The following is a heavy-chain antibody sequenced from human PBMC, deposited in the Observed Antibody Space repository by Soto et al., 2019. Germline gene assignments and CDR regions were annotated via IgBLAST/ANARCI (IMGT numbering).Heavy chain of an antibody. CDR1: GYTLTELS. V-gene: IGHV1-24*01. J-gene: IGHJ6*02. CDR2: FDPEDGET. D-gene: IGHD1-26*01. CDR3: ATGLPSGSYQGSYYYYGMDV. Sequence: ASVKVSCKVSGYTLTELSMHWVRQAPGKGLEWMGGFDPEDGETIYAQKFQGRVTMTEDTSTDTAYMELSSLRSEDTAVYYCATGLPSGSYQGSYYYYGMDVWGQGTTVTVSS.